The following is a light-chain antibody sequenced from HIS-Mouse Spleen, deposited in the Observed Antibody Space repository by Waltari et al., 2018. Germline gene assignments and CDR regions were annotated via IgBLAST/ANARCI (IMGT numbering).Light chain of an antibody. Sequence: QSALTQPPSASGSPGQSVTISCTGTSSDVGGYNYVPLYQQHPGKAPKLLIYEVSKRPSGVPDRFSGSKSGNTASLTVSGLQAEDEADYYCSSYAGSNNVVFGGGTKLTVL. CDR1: SSDVGGYNY. V-gene: IGLV2-8*01. J-gene: IGLJ2*01. CDR3: SSYAGSNNVV. CDR2: EVS.